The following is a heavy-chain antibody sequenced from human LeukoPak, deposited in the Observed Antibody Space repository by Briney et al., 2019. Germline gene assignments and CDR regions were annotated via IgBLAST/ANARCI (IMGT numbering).Heavy chain of an antibody. V-gene: IGHV3-15*01. J-gene: IGHJ4*02. D-gene: IGHD3-22*01. CDR2: IKSKTEGGTT. CDR1: GFTFSSYS. CDR3: TTYDSSGYPDY. Sequence: GSLRLSCAASGFTFSSYSMNWVRQAPGKGLEWVGRIKSKTEGGTTDYAAPVKGRFNISRDDSENTLYLQMNSLKTEDTAVYYCTTYDSSGYPDYWGQGTLVTVSS.